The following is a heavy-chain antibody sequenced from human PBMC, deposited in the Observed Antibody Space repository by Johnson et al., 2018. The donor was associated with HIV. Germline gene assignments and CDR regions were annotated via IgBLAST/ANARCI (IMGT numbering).Heavy chain of an antibody. CDR2: INWNGGST. D-gene: IGHD3-10*01. J-gene: IGHJ3*01. CDR1: GFTFEDYG. Sequence: EVQLVESGGGVVRPGGSLRLSCAVSGFTFEDYGISWVRQAPGKGLEWVSDINWNGGSTDYADSVKGRFTISRDNAKNSLYMQMDSLRAEDTAVYYCARDAYYGSGSYSQRNTFDVWGQGTMVAVSS. CDR3: ARDAYYGSGSYSQRNTFDV. V-gene: IGHV3-20*04.